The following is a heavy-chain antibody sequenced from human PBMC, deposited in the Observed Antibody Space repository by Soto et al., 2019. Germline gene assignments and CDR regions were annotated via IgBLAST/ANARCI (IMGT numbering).Heavy chain of an antibody. CDR2: IYYRGNT. D-gene: IGHD2-15*01. Sequence: QLQLQESGPGLVKPSETLSLTCTVSGGSISSSSYYWGWIRQPPGKGLEWIGSIYYRGNTYYNPSLKGRVTISVDTSKNQFSLKLSSVTDADTAVYYCAREGGGYCSGGSCQVDYWGQGTLVTVSS. V-gene: IGHV4-39*02. CDR1: GGSISSSSYY. J-gene: IGHJ4*02. CDR3: AREGGGYCSGGSCQVDY.